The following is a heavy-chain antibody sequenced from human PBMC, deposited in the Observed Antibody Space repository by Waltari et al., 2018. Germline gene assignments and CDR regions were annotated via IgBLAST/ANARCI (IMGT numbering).Heavy chain of an antibody. D-gene: IGHD3-22*01. CDR2: IYYRGST. CDR1: GGSISSSSYY. Sequence: QLQLQESGPGLVKPSETLSLTCTVSGGSISSSSYYWGWIRQPPGKGPEWIGSIYYRGSTSYNPALKSRVTISVDTSKNQFSLKLSSVTAADTAVYYCASAYDSSGYYYPTFDYWGQGTLVTVSS. CDR3: ASAYDSSGYYYPTFDY. V-gene: IGHV4-39*01. J-gene: IGHJ4*02.